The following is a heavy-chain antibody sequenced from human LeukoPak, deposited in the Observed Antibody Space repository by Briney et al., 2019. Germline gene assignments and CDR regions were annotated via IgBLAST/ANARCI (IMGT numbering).Heavy chain of an antibody. CDR1: GFTFSTYW. CDR2: INGDGSFT. V-gene: IGHV3-74*01. J-gene: IGHJ6*02. Sequence: PGGSLRLSCAASGFTFSTYWMHWVRQVPGKGLLWVAGINGDGSFTTYADSVKDRCTVSRDNAKNTLYLQMNSLRAEETAVYYCARGRYYDMAVWGQGTTVTVSS. CDR3: ARGRYYDMAV.